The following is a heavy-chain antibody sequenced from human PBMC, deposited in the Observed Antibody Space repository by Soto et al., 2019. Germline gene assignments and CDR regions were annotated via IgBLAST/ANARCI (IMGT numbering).Heavy chain of an antibody. Sequence: SETLSLTCGVSGGSLSGATYSWNWIRQAPGKGLEWIGYIFPSGTTYYNPSLKSRVTISIDVSKNQFSLSLRSLTAADTAVYYCARSREFDYWSQGTLVTVSS. CDR3: ARSREFDY. J-gene: IGHJ4*02. CDR1: GGSLSGATYS. CDR2: IFPSGTT. V-gene: IGHV4-30-2*01.